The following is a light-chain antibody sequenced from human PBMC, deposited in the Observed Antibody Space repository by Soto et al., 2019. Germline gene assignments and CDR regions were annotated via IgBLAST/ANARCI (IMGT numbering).Light chain of an antibody. J-gene: IGLJ3*02. CDR3: SSYAASNSFYFV. Sequence: QSALTQPPSASGSPGQSVTISCTGTSSDVGGYNYVSWYQQYPGRAPKLMIYEVTKRPSGVPDRFSGSKSGITASLTVSGLQAEAEADYYCSSYAASNSFYFVFGGGTKLTVL. CDR1: SSDVGGYNY. V-gene: IGLV2-8*01. CDR2: EVT.